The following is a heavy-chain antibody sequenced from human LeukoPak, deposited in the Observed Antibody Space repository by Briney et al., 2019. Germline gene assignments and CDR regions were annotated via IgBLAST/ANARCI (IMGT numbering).Heavy chain of an antibody. CDR2: LSYDASNK. J-gene: IGHJ3*02. V-gene: IGHV3-30-3*01. CDR1: GFTFSAFA. Sequence: GRSLRLSCAASGFTFSAFAMHWARQAPGKGLEWVAALSYDASNKDYAVSVRGRFTISRDNSRNTLFLQMNSLRADDTAVYYCARGTTDIVAEISDAFDIWGQGTVVTVSS. D-gene: IGHD5-12*01. CDR3: ARGTTDIVAEISDAFDI.